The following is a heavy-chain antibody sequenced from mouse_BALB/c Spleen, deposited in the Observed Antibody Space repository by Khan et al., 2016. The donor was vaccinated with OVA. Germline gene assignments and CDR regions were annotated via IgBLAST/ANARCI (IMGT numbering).Heavy chain of an antibody. D-gene: IGHD1-2*01. J-gene: IGHJ3*01. CDR2: IFPNTGGT. CDR3: ARGGYGSFGF. CDR1: GYTFTDYN. V-gene: IGHV1S29*02. Sequence: VQLQQPGPELVKPGASVKISCKASGYTFTDYNMDWVRQRQGESLEWIGYIFPNTGGTGYNQKFKTKATLTVDSSSSTAYMELRSLTSDDSAVYFGARGGYGSFGFWGQGTLVTVSA.